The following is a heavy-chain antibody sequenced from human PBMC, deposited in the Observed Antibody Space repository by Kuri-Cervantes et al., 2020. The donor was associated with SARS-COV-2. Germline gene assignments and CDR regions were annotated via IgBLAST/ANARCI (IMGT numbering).Heavy chain of an antibody. D-gene: IGHD2-2*02. CDR3: ARVPAAIRDWFDP. V-gene: IGHV4-4*07. CDR1: GGSISSYY. J-gene: IGHJ5*02. Sequence: SETLSLTCTVSGGSISSYYWSWIRQPAGKGLEWIGSIYYSGSTYYNPSLKSRVTISVDTSKNQFSLKLSSVTAADTAVYYCARVPAAIRDWFDPWGQGTLVTVSS. CDR2: IYYSGST.